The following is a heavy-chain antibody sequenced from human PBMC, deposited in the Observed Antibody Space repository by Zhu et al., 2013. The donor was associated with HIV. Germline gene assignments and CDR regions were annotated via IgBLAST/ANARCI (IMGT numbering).Heavy chain of an antibody. CDR2: IIPIFGTA. V-gene: IGHV1-69*06. Sequence: QVQLVQSGAEVKKPGSSVKVSCKASGGTFSSYAISWVRQAPGQGLEWMGGIIPIFGTANYAQKFQGRVTITADKSTSTAYMELSSLRSEDTAVYYCARVYVYQVAARPGRDYYYGMDVWGQGTTVTVSS. J-gene: IGHJ6*02. D-gene: IGHD6-6*01. CDR3: ARVYVYQVAARPGRDYYYGMDV. CDR1: GGTFSSYA.